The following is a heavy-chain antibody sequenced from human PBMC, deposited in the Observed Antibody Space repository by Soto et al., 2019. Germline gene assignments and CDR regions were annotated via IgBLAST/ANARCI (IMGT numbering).Heavy chain of an antibody. D-gene: IGHD6-19*01. V-gene: IGHV1-18*01. CDR2: ISAYNGNT. CDR3: ARAGLVAGPYNKHWFDP. Sequence: QVQLVQSGAEVKKPGASVKVSCKASGYTFTSYGISWVRQAPGQGLEWMGWISAYNGNTNYAQKLQGRVTMTTGTSTSTAYMELRSLRSDDTAVYYCARAGLVAGPYNKHWFDPWGQGTLVTVSS. J-gene: IGHJ5*02. CDR1: GYTFTSYG.